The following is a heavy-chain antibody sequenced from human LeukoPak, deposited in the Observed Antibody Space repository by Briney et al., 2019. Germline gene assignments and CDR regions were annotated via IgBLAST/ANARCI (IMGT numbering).Heavy chain of an antibody. V-gene: IGHV4-59*12. CDR1: GASISSYY. CDR2: INHSGST. J-gene: IGHJ4*02. Sequence: PSETLSLTCTVSGASISSYYWNWIRQPAGKGLEWIGEINHSGSTNYNPSLKSRVTISVDTSKNQFSLKLSSVTAADTAVYYCARDYYDWYSSSLMDYWGQGTLVTVSS. D-gene: IGHD6-13*01. CDR3: ARDYYDWYSSSLMDY.